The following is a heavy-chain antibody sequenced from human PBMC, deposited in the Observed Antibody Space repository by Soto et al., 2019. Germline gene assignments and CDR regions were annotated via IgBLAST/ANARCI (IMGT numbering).Heavy chain of an antibody. CDR2: ISYSGNT. V-gene: IGHV4-59*01. CDR1: GGSIISGY. Sequence: TETLSLTCTVSGGSIISGYWSWIRQPPGKGLEWIGYISYSGNTNYNPSLKSRVTMSVDTPKNQFSLRLSSVTTADTAVYYCAGLRGYAGSPIDYWGQGTLVTVSS. J-gene: IGHJ4*02. D-gene: IGHD2-15*01. CDR3: AGLRGYAGSPIDY.